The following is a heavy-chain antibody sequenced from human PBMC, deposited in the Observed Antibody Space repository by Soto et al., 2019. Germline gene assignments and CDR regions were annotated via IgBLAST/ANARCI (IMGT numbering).Heavy chain of an antibody. CDR3: ARGRYGDY. CDR2: ISAHNGNT. D-gene: IGHD1-1*01. J-gene: IGHJ4*02. CDR1: GYTFTSYG. Sequence: QVHLVQSGAEVKKPGASVKVSCKGSGYTFTSYGITWVRQAPGQGLEWMGWISAHNGNTDYAQKLQGRVTVTRDTSTSTAYMVLMGLRSDDTAVYYCARGRYGDYWGQGALVTVSS. V-gene: IGHV1-18*01.